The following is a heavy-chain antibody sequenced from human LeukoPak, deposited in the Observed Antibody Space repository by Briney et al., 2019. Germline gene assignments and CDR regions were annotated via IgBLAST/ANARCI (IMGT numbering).Heavy chain of an antibody. CDR2: ISYDGSNK. CDR3: ARALSGYDDY. CDR1: GFTFSSYA. V-gene: IGHV3-30*04. J-gene: IGHJ4*02. D-gene: IGHD3-22*01. Sequence: GGSLRLSCAASGFTFSSYAMHWVRQAPGKGLEWVAVISYDGSNKYYADSVKGRFTISRDNSKNTLYLQMNSLRAEDTAVYYCARALSGYDDYWGQGTLVTVSS.